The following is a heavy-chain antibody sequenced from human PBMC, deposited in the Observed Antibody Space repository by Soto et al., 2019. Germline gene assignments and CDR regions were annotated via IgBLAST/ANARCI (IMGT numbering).Heavy chain of an antibody. Sequence: QVQLVQSGAEVKKPGASVKVSCKASGYTFTSYGISWVRQAPGQGLEWMGWISAYNGNTNYAQKLQGRVTMTTDTTKRTAYMEMRSLRSDDTAVYYCARDNGYYGSGRPFHYYYYYGMDVWGQGTTVTVSS. CDR2: ISAYNGNT. J-gene: IGHJ6*02. D-gene: IGHD3-10*01. CDR1: GYTFTSYG. CDR3: ARDNGYYGSGRPFHYYYYYGMDV. V-gene: IGHV1-18*01.